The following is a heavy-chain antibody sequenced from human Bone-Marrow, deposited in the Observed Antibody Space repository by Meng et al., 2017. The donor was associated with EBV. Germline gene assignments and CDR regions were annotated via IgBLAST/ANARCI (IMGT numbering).Heavy chain of an antibody. CDR3: ATDSRYSGYDP. V-gene: IGHV1-24*01. CDR1: GSTRTELS. CDR2: FDPEDGET. Sequence: QVQPVHAGGEVKKAGAAMKVSCKVSGSTRTELSMHWVRQAPGKGLEWMGGFDPEDGETIYAQKFQGRVTMTEDTSTDTAYMELSSLRSEDTAVYYCATDSRYSGYDPWGQGTLVTVSS. D-gene: IGHD5-12*01. J-gene: IGHJ5*02.